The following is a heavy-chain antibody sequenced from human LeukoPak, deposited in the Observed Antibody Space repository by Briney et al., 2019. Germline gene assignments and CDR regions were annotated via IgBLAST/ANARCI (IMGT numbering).Heavy chain of an antibody. Sequence: PGGSLRLSCVASGFTFGKYWMSWVRQAPGKGLEWVANIKLDGSERNYVDSVKGRFTISRDNTKNSLYLQMNSLRVEDTAVFYCARGGDDFWSGYPKWYFDLWGRGTLVTVSS. D-gene: IGHD3-3*01. CDR3: ARGGDDFWSGYPKWYFDL. J-gene: IGHJ2*01. CDR2: IKLDGSER. V-gene: IGHV3-7*03. CDR1: GFTFGKYW.